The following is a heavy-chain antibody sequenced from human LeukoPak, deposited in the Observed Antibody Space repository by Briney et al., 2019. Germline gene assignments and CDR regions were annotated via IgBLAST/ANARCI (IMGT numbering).Heavy chain of an antibody. Sequence: GGSLRLSCAASGFTFTNAWMSWGRQAPGKGLEWVTLISYEGSSKYYADSVRGRFIISRDNSKNTLFLQMNSLRAEDTAVYYCAREISTSSSWYGDDAFDIWGQGTMVTVSS. CDR1: GFTFTNAW. D-gene: IGHD6-13*01. V-gene: IGHV3-30-3*01. CDR2: ISYEGSSK. CDR3: AREISTSSSWYGDDAFDI. J-gene: IGHJ3*02.